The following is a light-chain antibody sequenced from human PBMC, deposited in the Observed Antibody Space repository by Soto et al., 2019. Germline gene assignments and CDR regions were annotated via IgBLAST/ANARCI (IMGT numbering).Light chain of an antibody. V-gene: IGKV1-9*01. J-gene: IGKJ4*01. CDR3: QQRHDYPVT. Sequence: IQLTQSPSSLSASVGDRVTITCRASQTISSNLAWYQQKPGKAPNLLIRGASSLQSGVPSRFSGSGSGTDFTLAISSLQPEDFAVYYCQQRHDYPVTFGGGTKVEIK. CDR2: GAS. CDR1: QTISSN.